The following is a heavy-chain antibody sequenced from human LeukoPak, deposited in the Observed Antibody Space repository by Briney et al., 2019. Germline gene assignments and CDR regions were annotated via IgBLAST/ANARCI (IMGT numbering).Heavy chain of an antibody. CDR2: IKQGGGEI. CDR1: GITFSNYW. Sequence: PGGSLRLSCAASGITFSNYWMHWVRQAPGRGLECVANIKQGGGEIHYLDSVKGRFTISRDDAKNTLYLQMNSLRAEDTAVYYCVRGSNWGYFDYWGQGTLVTVSS. CDR3: VRGSNWGYFDY. D-gene: IGHD7-27*01. V-gene: IGHV3-7*01. J-gene: IGHJ4*02.